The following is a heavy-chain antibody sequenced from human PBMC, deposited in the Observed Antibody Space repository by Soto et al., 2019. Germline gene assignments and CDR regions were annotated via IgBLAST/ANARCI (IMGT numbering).Heavy chain of an antibody. D-gene: IGHD4-17*01. CDR1: GFTVSSNY. J-gene: IGHJ4*02. CDR3: ARGPSYSDSYFDH. Sequence: PGGSLRLSCAASGFTVSSNYMSWVRQAPGKGLEWISIIYSAGNTYYADSVKGRFTISRDNSKNTVYLQMNSLRLEDTAVYYCARGPSYSDSYFDHWGQGTLVTVSS. CDR2: IYSAGNT. V-gene: IGHV3-66*01.